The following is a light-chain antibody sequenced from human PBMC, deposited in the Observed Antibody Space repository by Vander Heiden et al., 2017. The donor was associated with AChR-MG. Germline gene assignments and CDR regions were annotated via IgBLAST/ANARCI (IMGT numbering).Light chain of an antibody. J-gene: IGKJ1*01. CDR1: QSLLHSNGYNY. Sequence: DIVMTQSPLSLPVTHGEPAYISCRSSQSLLHSNGYNYLDWYLQKPGQSPQLLIYWGSNRASGVPDRFSGSGSGTDFTLKISRVEAEDVGVYYCMQALQTPWTFGQGTKVEIK. V-gene: IGKV2-28*01. CDR3: MQALQTPWT. CDR2: WGS.